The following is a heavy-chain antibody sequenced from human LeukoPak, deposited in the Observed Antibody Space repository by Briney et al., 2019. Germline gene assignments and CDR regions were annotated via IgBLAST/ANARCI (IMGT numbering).Heavy chain of an antibody. V-gene: IGHV5-51*01. CDR3: ARHTGDEGFADYFDY. CDR1: GYSFTSYW. D-gene: IGHD7-27*01. Sequence: GEFLKISCKGFGYSFTSYWIGWVRQMPGRGLEWMGIIYPGDSDTRYSPSFQGHVTISADKSITTAYLQWSSLEATDTAMYYCARHTGDEGFADYFDYWGQGILVTVSS. CDR2: IYPGDSDT. J-gene: IGHJ4*02.